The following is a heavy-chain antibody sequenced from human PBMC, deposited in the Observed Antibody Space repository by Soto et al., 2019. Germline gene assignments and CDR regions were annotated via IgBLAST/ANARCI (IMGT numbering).Heavy chain of an antibody. CDR2: INPSGGST. CDR3: ARSGTDCSSTSCHVDGMAV. Sequence: QVQLVQSGAEVKKPGASVKVSCKASGYTFTSYYMHWVRQAPGQGLEWMGIINPSGGSTSYAQKFQGRATMTRDTSTSTVYMELSSLRSEDTAVYYCARSGTDCSSTSCHVDGMAVWGQGTTVTVSS. V-gene: IGHV1-46*01. CDR1: GYTFTSYY. D-gene: IGHD2-2*01. J-gene: IGHJ6*02.